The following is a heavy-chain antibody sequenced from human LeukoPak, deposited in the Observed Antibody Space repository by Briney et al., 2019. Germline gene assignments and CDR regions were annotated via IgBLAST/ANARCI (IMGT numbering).Heavy chain of an antibody. V-gene: IGHV3-30-3*01. CDR2: ISYDGSNK. CDR3: ARGSYGAVDY. Sequence: GGSLGLSCAASGFTFSSYAMHWVRQAPGKGLEWVAVISYDGSNKYYADSVKGRFTISRDNSKNTLYLQMNSLRAEDTAVYYCARGSYGAVDYWGQGTLVTVSS. D-gene: IGHD2-21*01. CDR1: GFTFSSYA. J-gene: IGHJ4*02.